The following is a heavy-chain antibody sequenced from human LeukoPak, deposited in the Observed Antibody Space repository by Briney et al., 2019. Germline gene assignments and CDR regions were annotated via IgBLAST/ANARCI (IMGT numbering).Heavy chain of an antibody. CDR3: AMLLAAAGKPMWFDP. CDR1: GFTFSSYW. D-gene: IGHD6-13*01. Sequence: PGRSLRLSCAASGFTFSSYWMHWVRQAPGKGLVWVSRINSDGSSTSYADSVKGRFTISRDNAKNTLYLRMNSLRAEDTAVYYCAMLLAAAGKPMWFDPWGQGTLVTVSS. CDR2: INSDGSST. J-gene: IGHJ5*02. V-gene: IGHV3-74*01.